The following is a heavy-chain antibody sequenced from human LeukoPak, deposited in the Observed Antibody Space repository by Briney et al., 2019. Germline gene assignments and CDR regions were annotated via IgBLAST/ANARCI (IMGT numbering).Heavy chain of an antibody. D-gene: IGHD3-22*01. CDR3: ARKRGYYDSSGYYNWFDP. J-gene: IGHJ5*02. CDR1: GFTFSSYA. CDR2: ISSNGGST. Sequence: PGGSLRLSCAASGFTFSSYAMHWVRQAPGKGLEYVSAISSNGGSTYYANSVKGRFTIPRDNSKNTLYLQMGSLRAEDMAVYYCARKRGYYDSSGYYNWFDPWGQGTLVTVSS. V-gene: IGHV3-64*01.